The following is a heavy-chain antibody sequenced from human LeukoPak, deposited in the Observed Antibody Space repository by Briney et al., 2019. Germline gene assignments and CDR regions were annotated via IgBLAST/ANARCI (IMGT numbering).Heavy chain of an antibody. V-gene: IGHV4-4*02. Sequence: SETLSLTCAVSGGPISSSNWWSWVRQPPGKGLEWIGEIYHSGSTNYNPSLKSRVTISVDKSKNQFSLKLSSVTAADTAVYYCARRDSSGWSQYYFDYWGQGTLVTVSS. CDR3: ARRDSSGWSQYYFDY. D-gene: IGHD6-19*01. J-gene: IGHJ4*02. CDR2: IYHSGST. CDR1: GGPISSSNW.